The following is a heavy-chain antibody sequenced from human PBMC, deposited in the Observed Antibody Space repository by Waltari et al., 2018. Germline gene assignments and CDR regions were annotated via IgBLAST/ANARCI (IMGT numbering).Heavy chain of an antibody. CDR1: GGTFSSYA. CDR2: IIPMFGKA. Sequence: QVQLVQSGAEVKKPGSSVKVSCKASGGTFSSYAISWVRQAPGQGLEWMGRIIPMFGKANYAQKFQGRVTITADKSTSTAYMELSSLRSEDTAVYYCASPSGMGGSYRYPFDYWGQGTLVTVSS. J-gene: IGHJ4*02. CDR3: ASPSGMGGSYRYPFDY. D-gene: IGHD3-16*02. V-gene: IGHV1-69*02.